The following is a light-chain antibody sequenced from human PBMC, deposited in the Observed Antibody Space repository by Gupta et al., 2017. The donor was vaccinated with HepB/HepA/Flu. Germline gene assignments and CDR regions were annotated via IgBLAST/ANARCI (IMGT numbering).Light chain of an antibody. Sequence: QSAMPQPAPASESPRQPITISCTGTSSDVGGYNYVSWYQQHQGKAPKLMIYDVSNRPSGVSNRFSGSKSGNTASLTISGLQAEDEADYYCSSYTSSSTPVVFGGGTKLTVL. J-gene: IGLJ2*01. CDR3: SSYTSSSTPVV. CDR2: DVS. V-gene: IGLV2-14*01. CDR1: SSDVGGYNY.